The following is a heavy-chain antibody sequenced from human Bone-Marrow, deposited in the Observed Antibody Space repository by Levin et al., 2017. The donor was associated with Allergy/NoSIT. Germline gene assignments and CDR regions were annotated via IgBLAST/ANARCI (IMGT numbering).Heavy chain of an antibody. D-gene: IGHD1/OR15-1a*01. CDR2: ISYIGST. J-gene: IGHJ3*01. Sequence: SETLSLTCTVSGGSISGGGYYWCWIRQHPGKGLEWIGCISYIGSTHYNPSLKSRVTTSADTSDQQFSVKMTSATAADTAVFYCARGTFHGAADAGEGWRQGTIVTVSS. CDR3: ARGTFHGAADAGEG. CDR1: GGSISGGGYY. V-gene: IGHV4-31*03.